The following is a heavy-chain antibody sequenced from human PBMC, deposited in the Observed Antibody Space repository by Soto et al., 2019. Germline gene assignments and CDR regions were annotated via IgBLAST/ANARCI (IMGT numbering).Heavy chain of an antibody. V-gene: IGHV3-15*07. Sequence: NAWMNWVRQAPGKGLEWVGRIKSKTDGGTTDYAAPVKGRFTISRDDSKNTLYLQMNSLKTEDTAVYYCTTDSRGYSYGLFDYWGQGTLVTVSS. J-gene: IGHJ4*02. CDR1: NAW. CDR2: IKSKTDGGTT. CDR3: TTDSRGYSYGLFDY. D-gene: IGHD5-18*01.